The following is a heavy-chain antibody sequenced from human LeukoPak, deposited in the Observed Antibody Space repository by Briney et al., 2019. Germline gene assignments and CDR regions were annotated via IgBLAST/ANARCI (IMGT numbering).Heavy chain of an antibody. D-gene: IGHD6-13*01. CDR2: IYYSGST. Sequence: SQTLSLTCTFSGGSVSSGGYYWSWIRQHPGKGLEWIGYIYYSGSTYYNPSLKSRVTISVDTSKNQFSLKLSSVTAADTAVYYCARGGIDHNWFDPWGQGTLVTVSS. CDR3: ARGGIDHNWFDP. J-gene: IGHJ5*02. V-gene: IGHV4-31*03. CDR1: GGSVSSGGYY.